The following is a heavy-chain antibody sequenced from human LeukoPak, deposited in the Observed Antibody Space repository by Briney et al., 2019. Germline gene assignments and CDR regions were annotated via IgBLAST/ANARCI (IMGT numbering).Heavy chain of an antibody. D-gene: IGHD6-19*01. CDR1: GFTFSNHA. Sequence: SGGSLRLSCAASGFTFSNHAMSWVRQAPGKGLECVSAISGSGGSTYYADSVKGRFTISRDNSKNTLYLQMNSLRAEDTAVYYCAKDITGHNRGWYDYWGQGTLVTVSS. J-gene: IGHJ4*02. CDR2: ISGSGGST. V-gene: IGHV3-23*01. CDR3: AKDITGHNRGWYDY.